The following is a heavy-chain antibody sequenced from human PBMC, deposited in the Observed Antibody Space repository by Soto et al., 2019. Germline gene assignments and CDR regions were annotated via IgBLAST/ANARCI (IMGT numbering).Heavy chain of an antibody. J-gene: IGHJ4*02. D-gene: IGHD2-21*01. V-gene: IGHV3-21*06. CDR2: ISTGGAYM. Sequence: EVQLVESGGGLVKAGGSLRLFCTASGFTFRNYNMNWVRQAPGKGLEWVSSISTGGAYMFYADSVKGRFTISRDNAQNSLFRQIDSPRAEDTAVYYCARDIASPGGDYFASWGKGTLVTVSS. CDR1: GFTFRNYN. CDR3: ARDIASPGGDYFAS.